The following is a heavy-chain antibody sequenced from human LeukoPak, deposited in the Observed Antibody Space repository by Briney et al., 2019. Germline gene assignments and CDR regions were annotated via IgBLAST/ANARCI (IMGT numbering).Heavy chain of an antibody. Sequence: PSETLSLTCAVYGGSFSGYYWSWIRQPPGKGLEWIGDINHSGSTNYNPSLKSRVTISVDTSKNQFSLKLSSVTAADTAVYYCARGLYYYDCSGYYDAGGHFEYWGQGTLVTVSS. CDR1: GGSFSGYY. V-gene: IGHV4-34*01. D-gene: IGHD3-22*01. J-gene: IGHJ4*02. CDR3: ARGLYYYDCSGYYDAGGHFEY. CDR2: INHSGST.